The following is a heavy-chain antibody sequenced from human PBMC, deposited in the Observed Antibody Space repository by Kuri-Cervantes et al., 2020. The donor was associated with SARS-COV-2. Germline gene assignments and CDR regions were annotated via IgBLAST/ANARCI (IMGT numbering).Heavy chain of an antibody. CDR2: ISSSSTI. J-gene: IGHJ4*01. CDR3: ASNKFLTIWGGPLDY. Sequence: GESLKISCAASGFTFSSYSMNWVRQAPGKGLEWVSYISSSSTIYYADSVKGLFTISRDNAKNSLYLQMNSLRAEDTAVYYCASNKFLTIWGGPLDYWGHGTLVTVSS. D-gene: IGHD3-3*01. V-gene: IGHV3-48*01. CDR1: GFTFSSYS.